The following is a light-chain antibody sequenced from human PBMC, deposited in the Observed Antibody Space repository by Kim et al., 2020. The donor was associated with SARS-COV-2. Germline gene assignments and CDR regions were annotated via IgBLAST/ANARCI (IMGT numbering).Light chain of an antibody. CDR2: KVS. CDR3: MQGIHPIT. CDR1: QRLVYSDGNTY. J-gene: IGKJ5*01. Sequence: QPASISWRSSQRLVYSDGNTYVNWFEQRPGQSPRRLIYKVSNRDPGVPDRFSGSGSGTDFPLKISRVEAEDVGVYYCMQGIHPITFGQGTRLEIK. V-gene: IGKV2-30*01.